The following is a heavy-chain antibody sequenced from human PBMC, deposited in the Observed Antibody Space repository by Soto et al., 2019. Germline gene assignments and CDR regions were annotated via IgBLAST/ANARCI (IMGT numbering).Heavy chain of an antibody. J-gene: IGHJ5*02. Sequence: ASVKVSCKASGYTFTSYDINWVRQATGQGLEWMGWMNPNSGNTGYAQKFQGRVTMTRNTSISTAYMELSSLRSEDTAVYYCARSIRFLEYNYNWFDPWGQGTLVTVSS. D-gene: IGHD3-3*01. CDR1: GYTFTSYD. CDR3: ARSIRFLEYNYNWFDP. V-gene: IGHV1-8*01. CDR2: MNPNSGNT.